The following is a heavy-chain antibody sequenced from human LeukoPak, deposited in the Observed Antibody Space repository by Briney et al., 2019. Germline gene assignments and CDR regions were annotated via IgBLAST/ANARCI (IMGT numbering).Heavy chain of an antibody. J-gene: IGHJ5*02. CDR3: ARDRLIAAAGTQGFDP. D-gene: IGHD6-13*01. CDR2: ISSSGSTI. CDR1: GFTLSSYE. V-gene: IGHV3-48*03. Sequence: GGSLRLSCAASGFTLSSYEMNWVRQAPGKGLEWVSYISSSGSTIYYADSVKGRFTISRDNAKNSLYLQMNSLRAEDPAVYYCARDRLIAAAGTQGFDPWGQGTLVTVSS.